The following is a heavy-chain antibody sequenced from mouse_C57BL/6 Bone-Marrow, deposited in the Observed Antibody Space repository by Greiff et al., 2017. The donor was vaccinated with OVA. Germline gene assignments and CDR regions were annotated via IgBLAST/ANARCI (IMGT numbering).Heavy chain of an antibody. V-gene: IGHV5-17*01. CDR2: ISSGSSTI. CDR1: GFTFSDYG. Sequence: DVMLVESGGGLVKPGGSLKLSCAASGFTFSDYGMHWVRQAPEKGLEWVAYISSGSSTIYYADTVKGRFTISRDNAKNTLFLQRTSLRSEDTAMYYCAIYDLPDYWGQGTTLTVSS. J-gene: IGHJ2*01. D-gene: IGHD2-3*01. CDR3: AIYDLPDY.